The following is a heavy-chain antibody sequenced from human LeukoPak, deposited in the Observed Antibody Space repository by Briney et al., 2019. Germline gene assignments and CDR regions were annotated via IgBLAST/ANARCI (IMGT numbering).Heavy chain of an antibody. V-gene: IGHV3-30*02. J-gene: IGHJ6*03. Sequence: PGGSLRLSCAASGFTFSNYGMHWVRQAPGKGLEWVAFIRYDGSNKYYADSVKGRFTISRDNSKNTLYLQMNSLRAEDTAVYYCAKSAIYGSGSFYYMDVWGEGTTVTVSS. D-gene: IGHD3-10*01. CDR1: GFTFSNYG. CDR3: AKSAIYGSGSFYYMDV. CDR2: IRYDGSNK.